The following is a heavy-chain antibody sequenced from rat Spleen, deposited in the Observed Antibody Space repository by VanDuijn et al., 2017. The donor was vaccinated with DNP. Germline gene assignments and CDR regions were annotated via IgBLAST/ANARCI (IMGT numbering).Heavy chain of an antibody. CDR3: ASYYYDGYYAMDA. J-gene: IGHJ4*01. D-gene: IGHD1-12*02. Sequence: EVQLQESGPGLVKPSQSLSLTCSVTGYSITSNYWGWIRKFPGNKLEWMGSINSAGNTNYNPSLKSRISITRDTSKNQFFLQLNSVTTEDKATYYCASYYYDGYYAMDAWGQGTSVTVSS. CDR2: INSAGNT. V-gene: IGHV3-1*01. CDR1: GYSITSNY.